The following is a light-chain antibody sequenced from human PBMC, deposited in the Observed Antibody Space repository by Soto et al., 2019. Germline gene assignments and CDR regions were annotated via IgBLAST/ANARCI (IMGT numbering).Light chain of an antibody. CDR3: SSYTSSSTLV. Sequence: QSALTQPASVSGSPGQSITLSCTGTSSDVGGYDFVSWYQQHPGKAPKLMIYDISNRPSGVSNRFSGSKSGNTASLTISGLQAEDEADYYCSSYTSSSTLVFDGGTKLTVL. CDR1: SSDVGGYDF. J-gene: IGLJ2*01. V-gene: IGLV2-14*03. CDR2: DIS.